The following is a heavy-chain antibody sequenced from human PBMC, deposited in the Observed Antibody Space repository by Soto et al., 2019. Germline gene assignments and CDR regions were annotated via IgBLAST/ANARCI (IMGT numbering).Heavy chain of an antibody. D-gene: IGHD2-2*02. Sequence: GGSLRLSCAASGFRFSNFWMTWVRQVPGKGLKWVANINLDGTAKYHADSVKGRFSISRDNAKNSLHLQMNNLRAEDTALYYCASARDTYIGFDTWGQGTRVTVSS. CDR3: ASARDTYIGFDT. CDR1: GFRFSNFW. CDR2: INLDGTAK. V-gene: IGHV3-7*01. J-gene: IGHJ5*02.